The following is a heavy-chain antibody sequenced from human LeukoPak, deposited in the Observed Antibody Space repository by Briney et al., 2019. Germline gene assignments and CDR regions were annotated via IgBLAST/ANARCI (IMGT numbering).Heavy chain of an antibody. D-gene: IGHD5-24*01. CDR3: ARGVDGYNSNWFDP. CDR2: IYYSGST. CDR1: GGPISSYY. V-gene: IGHV4-59*01. J-gene: IGHJ5*02. Sequence: NSSETLSLTCTVSGGPISSYYWSWIRQPPGKGLEWIGYIYYSGSTNYNPSLKSRVTISVDTSKNQFSLKLSSVTAADTAVYYCARGVDGYNSNWFDPWGQGTLVTVSS.